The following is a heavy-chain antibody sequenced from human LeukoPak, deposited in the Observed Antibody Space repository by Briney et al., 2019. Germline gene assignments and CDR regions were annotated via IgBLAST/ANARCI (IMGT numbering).Heavy chain of an antibody. D-gene: IGHD5-12*01. CDR1: GFTFSSYA. Sequence: GGSLRLSCAASGFTFSSYAMSWVRQAPGKGLEWVSVISGSGGSRNDADSVKGRFTISRDNSKNTLYLQMNSLRAEDTAVYYCARGGSGYELGYWGQGTLVTVSS. J-gene: IGHJ4*02. CDR3: ARGGSGYELGY. V-gene: IGHV3-23*01. CDR2: ISGSGGSR.